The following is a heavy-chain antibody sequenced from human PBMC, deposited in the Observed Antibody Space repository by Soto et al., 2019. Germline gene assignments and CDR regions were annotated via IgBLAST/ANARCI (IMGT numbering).Heavy chain of an antibody. CDR1: GYTFTSYY. CDR2: INPSGGST. Sequence: QVQLVQSGAEVKKPGASVKVSCKASGYTFTSYYMHWVRQAPGQGLEWMGIINPSGGSTSYAQKFQGRVTMTRDTSTSTVYMELSSLRSEDTAVYYCAREVYYYDSSGARQGGYFDYWGQGTLVTVSS. J-gene: IGHJ4*02. CDR3: AREVYYYDSSGARQGGYFDY. V-gene: IGHV1-46*03. D-gene: IGHD3-22*01.